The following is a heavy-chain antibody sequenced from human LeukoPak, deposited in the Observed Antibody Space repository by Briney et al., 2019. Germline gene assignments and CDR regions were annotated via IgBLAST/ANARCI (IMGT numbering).Heavy chain of an antibody. J-gene: IGHJ4*02. CDR1: GGTFRSYA. Sequence: SVKVSCEASGGTFRSYAISWVRQAPGQGLEWMGGIIPIFGTANYAQKFQGRVTITADESTSTAYMELSSLRSEDTAVYYCARDQGYRYGYGDFDYWGQGTLVTVSS. D-gene: IGHD5-18*01. CDR2: IIPIFGTA. V-gene: IGHV1-69*13. CDR3: ARDQGYRYGYGDFDY.